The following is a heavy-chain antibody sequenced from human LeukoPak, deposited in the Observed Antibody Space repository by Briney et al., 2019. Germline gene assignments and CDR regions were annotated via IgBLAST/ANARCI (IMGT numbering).Heavy chain of an antibody. D-gene: IGHD3-10*01. Sequence: SETLSLTCAVYGGSFSGYYWSWIRQPPGKGLEWIREINHSGSTNYNPSLKSRVTISVDTSKNQFSLKLSSVTAADTAVYYCARGRPLLWFGELLSRYYFDYWGQGTLVTVSS. CDR3: ARGRPLLWFGELLSRYYFDY. J-gene: IGHJ4*02. V-gene: IGHV4-34*01. CDR2: INHSGST. CDR1: GGSFSGYY.